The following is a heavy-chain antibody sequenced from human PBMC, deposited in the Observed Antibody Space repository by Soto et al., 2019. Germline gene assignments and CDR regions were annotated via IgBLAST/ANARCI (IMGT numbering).Heavy chain of an antibody. V-gene: IGHV3-23*01. CDR2: IRGSGERT. CDR1: GFTFSSYA. D-gene: IGHD2-2*01. CDR3: AKATHRGEVAHCPTTSCAAEYFQS. J-gene: IGHJ1*01. Sequence: EVQLLESGGGLVQPGGSLSLSCVASGFTFSSYAMSWVHQAPEKGLEWVSSIRGSGERTFYADSVKGRFTISRDTSKNTLWLQMNSLSAEDTATYFCAKATHRGEVAHCPTTSCAAEYFQSWGQGTPVVVS.